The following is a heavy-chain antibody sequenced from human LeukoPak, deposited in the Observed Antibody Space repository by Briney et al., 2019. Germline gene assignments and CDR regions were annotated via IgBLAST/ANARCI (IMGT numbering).Heavy chain of an antibody. J-gene: IGHJ6*04. CDR1: GFTFSSYE. V-gene: IGHV3-48*03. Sequence: GGSLRLSCAASGFTFSSYEMNWVRQAPGKGLERVSYISSSGSTIYYADSVKGRFTISRDNAKNSLYLQMNSLRAEDTAVYYCARGHTAILYGMDVWGEGTTVTVSS. CDR2: ISSSGSTI. CDR3: ARGHTAILYGMDV. D-gene: IGHD5-18*01.